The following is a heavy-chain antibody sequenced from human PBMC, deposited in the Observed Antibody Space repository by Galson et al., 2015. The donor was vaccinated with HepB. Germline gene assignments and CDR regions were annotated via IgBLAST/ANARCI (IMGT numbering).Heavy chain of an antibody. D-gene: IGHD3-16*02. V-gene: IGHV3-21*01. Sequence: SLRLSCAASGFTFSSYSMNWVRQAPGKGLEWVSSISSSSYIYYADSVKGRFTISRDNAKNSLYLQMNSLRAEDTAVYYCARVKGVWGSYRRNVGIWFDPWGQGSRVSVSS. CDR3: ARVKGVWGSYRRNVGIWFDP. CDR1: GFTFSSYS. J-gene: IGHJ5*02. CDR2: ISSSSYI.